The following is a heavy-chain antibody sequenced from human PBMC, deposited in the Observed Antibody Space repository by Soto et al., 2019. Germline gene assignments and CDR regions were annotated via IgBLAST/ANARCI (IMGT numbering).Heavy chain of an antibody. D-gene: IGHD2-2*02. Sequence: PGESLKISCKGSGYSFTSYWIGWVRQMPGKGLEWMGIIYPGDSDTRYSPSFQGQVTISADKSISTAYLQWSSLKASDTAMYYCARSQSCRSTSCYTPRDAFEIWGQGTMVTVSS. J-gene: IGHJ3*02. CDR2: IYPGDSDT. CDR3: ARSQSCRSTSCYTPRDAFEI. V-gene: IGHV5-51*01. CDR1: GYSFTSYW.